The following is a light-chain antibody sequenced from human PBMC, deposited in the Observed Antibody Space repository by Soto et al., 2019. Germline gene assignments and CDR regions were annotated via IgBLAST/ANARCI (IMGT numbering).Light chain of an antibody. CDR2: DVS. V-gene: IGLV2-14*01. CDR3: SSHTSSSAVV. CDR1: SSDVGGYNY. J-gene: IGLJ2*01. Sequence: QSALTQPAYVSGSPGQSITISCTGTSSDVGGYNYVSWYQQHPGKAPKLMIYDVSNRPSGVSNRFSGSKSGHTASLTISGLQAEDEADYYCSSHTSSSAVVFGGGTKLTVL.